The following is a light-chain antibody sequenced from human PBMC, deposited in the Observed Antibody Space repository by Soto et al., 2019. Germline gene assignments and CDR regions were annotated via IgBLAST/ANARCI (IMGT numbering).Light chain of an antibody. V-gene: IGKV3-20*01. CDR2: GAS. J-gene: IGKJ5*01. CDR3: QQYDNSPIT. CDR1: QSISSSF. Sequence: EIVLTQSPVILSLSPVERGSRCLGASQSISSSFLAWYQQKPGQAPRLLIYGASSRATGIPDRFSGTGSETDFTLTISRLEPEDFAVYYCQQYDNSPITFGQGTRLEIK.